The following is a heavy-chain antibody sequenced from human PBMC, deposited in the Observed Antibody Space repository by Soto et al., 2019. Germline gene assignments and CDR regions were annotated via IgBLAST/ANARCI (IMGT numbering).Heavy chain of an antibody. J-gene: IGHJ6*02. Sequence: PSESLSLTCAASGGTMNDYDWSWIRQPAGEGLEWIGCIFSSGNTNYNPSLRSRLTMSVDTSTNQVSLRLTSVTAADTAVYYCASGRLVSRYYGLDVWGQGTTVTVSS. V-gene: IGHV4-4*07. CDR1: GGTMNDYD. D-gene: IGHD6-6*01. CDR2: IFSSGNT. CDR3: ASGRLVSRYYGLDV.